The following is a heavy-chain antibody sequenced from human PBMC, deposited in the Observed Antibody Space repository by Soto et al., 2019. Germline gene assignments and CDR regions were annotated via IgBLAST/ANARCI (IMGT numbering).Heavy chain of an antibody. J-gene: IGHJ6*03. Sequence: GGSLRLSCAASGFTFSSYAMSWVRQAPGKGLEWVSAISGSGGSTYYADSVKGRFTISRDNSKNTLYLQMNSLRAEDTAVYYCAQSGRRVVVPAAMRPTSYYYYYYMDVWGKGTTVTVSS. CDR1: GFTFSSYA. D-gene: IGHD2-2*01. V-gene: IGHV3-23*01. CDR3: AQSGRRVVVPAAMRPTSYYYYYYMDV. CDR2: ISGSGGST.